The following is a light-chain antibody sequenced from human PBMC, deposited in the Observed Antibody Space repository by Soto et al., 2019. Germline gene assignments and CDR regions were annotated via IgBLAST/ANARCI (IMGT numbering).Light chain of an antibody. CDR1: QSVSSN. CDR3: QQYNDWPLT. Sequence: EIVMTQSPATLSVSPGERATLSCRASQSVSSNIAWYQQKPGQAPSLLIYDISARATDIPTRFSGSGSGTEFTLTISSLQSEDFAVYYCQQYNDWPLTFGGGTKVEIK. J-gene: IGKJ4*01. CDR2: DIS. V-gene: IGKV3D-15*01.